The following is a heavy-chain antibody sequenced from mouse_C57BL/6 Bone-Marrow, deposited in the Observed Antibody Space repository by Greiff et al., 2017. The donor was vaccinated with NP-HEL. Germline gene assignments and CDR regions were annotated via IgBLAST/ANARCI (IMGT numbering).Heavy chain of an antibody. CDR2: IHPSDSDT. V-gene: IGHV1-74*01. Sequence: QVQLQQPGAELVKPGASVKVSCKASGYTFTSYWMHWVKQRPGQGLEWIGRIHPSDSDTNYNPKFKGKGTLTVAKSSSTAYMQLSSLTSEDSAVYYCAIPSYYYGSSYGGYAMDYWGQGTSVTVSS. CDR1: GYTFTSYW. CDR3: AIPSYYYGSSYGGYAMDY. J-gene: IGHJ4*01. D-gene: IGHD1-1*01.